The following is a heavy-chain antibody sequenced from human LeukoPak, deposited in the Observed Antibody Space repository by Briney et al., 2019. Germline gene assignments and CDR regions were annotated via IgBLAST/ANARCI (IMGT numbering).Heavy chain of an antibody. CDR2: ISGSGGST. J-gene: IGHJ4*02. V-gene: IGHV3-23*01. CDR3: AKDYRPSLAARPAAILFAY. D-gene: IGHD6-6*01. Sequence: QPGGSLRLSCAAPGFTFSSYAMSWVRQAPGKGLEWVSAISGSGGSTYYADSVKGRFTISRDNSKNTLYLQMNSLRAEDTAVYYCAKDYRPSLAARPAAILFAYWGQGTLVTVPS. CDR1: GFTFSSYA.